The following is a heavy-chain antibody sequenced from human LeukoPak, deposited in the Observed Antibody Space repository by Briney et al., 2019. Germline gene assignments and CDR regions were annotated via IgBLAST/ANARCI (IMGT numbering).Heavy chain of an antibody. CDR1: GFTFSSYA. J-gene: IGHJ4*02. Sequence: GGSLRLSCAASGFTFSSYAMSWVRQAPGKGLEWVSAISGSGGSTYYADSVKGRFTISRDNSKNTLYLQMNSLRAEDTAVYYCAKHSTIITMIVVVIDPFDYWGQGTLVTVSS. CDR2: ISGSGGST. D-gene: IGHD3-22*01. CDR3: AKHSTIITMIVVVIDPFDY. V-gene: IGHV3-23*01.